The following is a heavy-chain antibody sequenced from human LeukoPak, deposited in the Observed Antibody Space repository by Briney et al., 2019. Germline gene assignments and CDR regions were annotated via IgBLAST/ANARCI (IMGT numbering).Heavy chain of an antibody. CDR2: IYYSGST. CDR1: GGSISSGSYY. V-gene: IGHV4-31*03. Sequence: SQTLSLTCTVSGGSISSGSYYWSWIRQHPGKGLEWIGYIYYSGSTYYNPSLKSRVTISVGTSKNQFSLKLSSVTAADTAVYYCARGSFPSVDTAFDYWGQGTLVTVSS. CDR3: ARGSFPSVDTAFDY. D-gene: IGHD5-18*01. J-gene: IGHJ4*02.